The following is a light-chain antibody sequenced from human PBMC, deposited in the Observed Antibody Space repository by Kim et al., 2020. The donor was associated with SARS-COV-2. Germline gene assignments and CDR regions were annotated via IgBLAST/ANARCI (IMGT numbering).Light chain of an antibody. CDR1: QSIDNW. V-gene: IGKV1-5*03. J-gene: IGKJ1*01. CDR2: KAS. Sequence: SASVGDRVTITCRASQSIDNWLAWYQQKPGKAPKLLIYKASTLASGVPSRFSGSESGTEFTLTITSLQPDDFATYYCQQYYSYSTFGQGTKVDIK. CDR3: QQYYSYST.